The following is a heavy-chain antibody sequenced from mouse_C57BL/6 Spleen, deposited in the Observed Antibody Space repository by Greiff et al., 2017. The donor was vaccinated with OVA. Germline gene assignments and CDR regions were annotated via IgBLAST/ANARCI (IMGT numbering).Heavy chain of an antibody. CDR3: AREGDDYDENWFAY. CDR1: GYTFTSYW. Sequence: QVQLQQSGAELVRPGSSVKLSCKASGYTFTSYWMHWVKQRPIQGLEWIGNIDPSDSETHYNQKFKDKATLTVDKSSSTAYMQLSSLTSEDSAVYYCAREGDDYDENWFAYWGQGTLVTVSA. J-gene: IGHJ3*01. D-gene: IGHD2-4*01. CDR2: IDPSDSET. V-gene: IGHV1-52*01.